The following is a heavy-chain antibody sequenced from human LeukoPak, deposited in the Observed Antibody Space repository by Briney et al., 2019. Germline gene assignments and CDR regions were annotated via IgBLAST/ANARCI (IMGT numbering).Heavy chain of an antibody. CDR3: ARGRGASSGSGSHGTTSSYYMDV. V-gene: IGHV7-4-1*02. J-gene: IGHJ6*03. Sequence: ASVKVSCKASGYTFSSYAMNWVRQATGQGLEWMGWINTNTGNPTYARGFTGRFAFSLDTSVSTAHLQISSLKAEDTAVYFCARGRGASSGSGSHGTTSSYYMDVWGKGTTVTVSS. CDR2: INTNTGNP. D-gene: IGHD3-10*01. CDR1: GYTFSSYA.